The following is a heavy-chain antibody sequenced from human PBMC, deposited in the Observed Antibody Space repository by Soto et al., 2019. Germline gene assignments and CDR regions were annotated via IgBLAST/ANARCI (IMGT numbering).Heavy chain of an antibody. CDR2: ISSSSSYI. J-gene: IGHJ6*03. D-gene: IGHD5-12*01. CDR3: ARGRGSGLISGYDYFMESYYYMDV. Sequence: GGSLRLSCVASGFTFSSYSMNWVRQAPGKGLEWVSSISSSSSYIYYADSVKGRFTISRDNAKNSLYLQMNSLRAEDTAVYYCARGRGSGLISGYDYFMESYYYMDVWGKGTTVTVSS. CDR1: GFTFSSYS. V-gene: IGHV3-21*01.